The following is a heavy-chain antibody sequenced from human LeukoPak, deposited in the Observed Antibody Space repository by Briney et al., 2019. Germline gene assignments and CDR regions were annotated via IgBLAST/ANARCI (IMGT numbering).Heavy chain of an antibody. CDR1: GFTFSSYS. V-gene: IGHV3-21*01. CDR2: ISSSSSYI. J-gene: IGHJ6*02. D-gene: IGHD2-2*01. Sequence: GSLRLSCAASGFTFSSYSMNWVRQAPGKGLEWVSSISSSSSYIYYADSAKGRFTISRDNAKNSLYLQMNSLRAEDTAVYYCARPHYCSSTSCYLLYYGMDVWGQGTTVTVSS. CDR3: ARPHYCSSTSCYLLYYGMDV.